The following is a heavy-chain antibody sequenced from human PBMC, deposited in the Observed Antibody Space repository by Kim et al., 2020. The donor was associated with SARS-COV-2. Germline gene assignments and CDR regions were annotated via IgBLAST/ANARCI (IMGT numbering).Heavy chain of an antibody. Sequence: GGSLRLSCAASGFAFGDYAMHWVRQAPGKGLEWVSGISWDGGSTCYADSVRGRFTTSRDNAKNSLYLQMNSLRAEDTALYYWAKASHRSCWYGVGSWGPGTLLTVSS. CDR2: ISWDGGST. J-gene: IGHJ4*02. CDR1: GFAFGDYA. V-gene: IGHV3-9*01. CDR3: AKASHRSCWYGVGS. D-gene: IGHD6-13*01.